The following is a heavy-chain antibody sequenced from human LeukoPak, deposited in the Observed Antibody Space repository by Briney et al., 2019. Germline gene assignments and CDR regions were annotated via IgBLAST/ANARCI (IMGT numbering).Heavy chain of an antibody. CDR3: ARAVHYGERLDY. Sequence: PGGSLRLSCAASGFTFSSYSMNGGRQAPGEGLERVSYISSSSSTIYYADSVKGRFTISRDNAKNSLYLQMNSLRAEDTAVYYCARAVHYGERLDYWGQGTLVTVSS. V-gene: IGHV3-48*01. CDR1: GFTFSSYS. J-gene: IGHJ4*02. CDR2: ISSSSSTI. D-gene: IGHD4-17*01.